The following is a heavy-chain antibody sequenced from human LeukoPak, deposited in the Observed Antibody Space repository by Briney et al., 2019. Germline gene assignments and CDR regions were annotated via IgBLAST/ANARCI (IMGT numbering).Heavy chain of an antibody. J-gene: IGHJ4*02. CDR3: ARARTLVWGVIGYYFDY. Sequence: PGGSLRLSCAASGFTFSGYSMTWVRQAPGKGLEWVANIKGDGSGIYYVDSVKGRFTISRDNTKNSLYLQMNSLRAEDTAVYYCARARTLVWGVIGYYFDYWGQGTLVTVSP. CDR1: GFTFSGYS. CDR2: IKGDGSGI. D-gene: IGHD3-10*01. V-gene: IGHV3-7*04.